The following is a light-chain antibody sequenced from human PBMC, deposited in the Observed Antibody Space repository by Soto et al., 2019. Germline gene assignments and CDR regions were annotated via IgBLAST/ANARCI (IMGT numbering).Light chain of an antibody. CDR1: QSVYSY. CDR2: DAS. J-gene: IGKJ2*01. V-gene: IGKV3-15*01. CDR3: QQYSNWPPLYT. Sequence: EIVMTRSPSTPSVAPGERATLSCRARQSVYSYLAWYQQKPGLPPRLLIYDASTRATGIPDRFSGSGSGTDFTLTISSLQSADFAVYYCQQYSNWPPLYTFGRGTKLEIK.